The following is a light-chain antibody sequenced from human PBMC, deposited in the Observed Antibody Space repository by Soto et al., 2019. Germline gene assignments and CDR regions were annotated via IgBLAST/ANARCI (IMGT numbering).Light chain of an antibody. V-gene: IGKV3-11*01. Sequence: DIVLTQSPATLSLSPGERATLSCRASQSVSNYLAWYQQKPGQAPRLLIYGASSRATGIPDRFSGSGSGTDFTLTISRLEPEDFATYYCQQSYSSPITFGQGTRLEIK. J-gene: IGKJ5*01. CDR3: QQSYSSPIT. CDR2: GAS. CDR1: QSVSNY.